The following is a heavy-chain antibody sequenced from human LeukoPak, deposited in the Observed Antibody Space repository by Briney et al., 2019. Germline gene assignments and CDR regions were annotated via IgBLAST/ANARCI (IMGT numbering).Heavy chain of an antibody. CDR1: GFNVSNNY. D-gene: IGHD3-10*01. J-gene: IGHJ4*01. Sequence: GGSLRLSCAASGFNVSNNYMNWVRQAPGKGLEWVSVICSSGPTYYADSVKGRFTISRDTSKNALYLQMNSLRAEDTAVYYCAISGLGFGEFTGLDYWGHGTLVT. CDR3: AISGLGFGEFTGLDY. CDR2: ICSSGPT. V-gene: IGHV3-53*01.